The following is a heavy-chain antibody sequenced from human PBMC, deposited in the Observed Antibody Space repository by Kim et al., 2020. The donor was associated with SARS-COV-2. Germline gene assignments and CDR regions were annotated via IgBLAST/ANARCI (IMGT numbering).Heavy chain of an antibody. CDR3: AKKLTYYDILTGMDAFDI. Sequence: GSLRLSCAASGFTFSSYAMSWVRQAPGKGLEWVSAISGSGGSTYYADSVKGRFTISRDNSKNTLYLQMNSLRAEDTAVYYCAKKLTYYDILTGMDAFDIWGQGTMVTVSS. CDR1: GFTFSSYA. V-gene: IGHV3-23*01. D-gene: IGHD3-9*01. J-gene: IGHJ3*02. CDR2: ISGSGGST.